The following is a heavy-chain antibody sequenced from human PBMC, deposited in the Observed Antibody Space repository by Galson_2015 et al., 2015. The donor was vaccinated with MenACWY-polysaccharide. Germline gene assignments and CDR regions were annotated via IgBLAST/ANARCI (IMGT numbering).Heavy chain of an antibody. CDR2: IYYSGST. Sequence: LSLTCTVSGGSIRRGGYYWSWIRQHPGTGLEWIGYIYYSGSTYYNLSLKSRVTISVDTSKNQFSLKLSSVTAADTAVYYCARGYSTNSVVPTPYNWFDPWGQGTLVTVSS. CDR3: ARGYSTNSVVPTPYNWFDP. V-gene: IGHV4-31*03. D-gene: IGHD6-13*01. J-gene: IGHJ5*02. CDR1: GGSIRRGGYY.